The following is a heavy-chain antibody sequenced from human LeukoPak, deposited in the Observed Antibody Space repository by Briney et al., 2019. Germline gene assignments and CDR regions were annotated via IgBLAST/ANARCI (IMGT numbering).Heavy chain of an antibody. CDR3: ARDSSITTPRGGFDI. J-gene: IGHJ3*02. V-gene: IGHV1-2*02. D-gene: IGHD3-22*01. CDR1: GYMFIGYY. Sequence: GASVKVSCKASGYMFIGYYIHWVRQAPGQGLERMGWINPNSGGTNYAQKFRGRVTMTRAPSINTAYMEVISLASDDTAVYYCARDSSITTPRGGFDIWGQGTKVTVSS. CDR2: INPNSGGT.